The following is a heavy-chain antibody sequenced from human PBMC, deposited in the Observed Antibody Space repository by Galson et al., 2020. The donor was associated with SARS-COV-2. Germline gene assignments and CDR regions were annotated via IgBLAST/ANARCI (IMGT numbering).Heavy chain of an antibody. Sequence: GGSLRLSCAASGFTYSSYSMNWVRQAPGKGLEWVSSISSSSSSIYYADSVKGRFTISRDNAKNSLYLQMNSLRAEDTAVYYCARDPSSSYLGANYYMDVWGKGTTVTVSS. V-gene: IGHV3-21*01. D-gene: IGHD6-13*01. CDR3: ARDPSSSYLGANYYMDV. CDR2: ISSSSSSI. J-gene: IGHJ6*03. CDR1: GFTYSSYS.